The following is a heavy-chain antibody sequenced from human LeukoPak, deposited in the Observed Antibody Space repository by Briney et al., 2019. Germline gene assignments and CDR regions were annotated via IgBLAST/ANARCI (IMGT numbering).Heavy chain of an antibody. D-gene: IGHD5-24*01. CDR3: ARLRDGRWLLEY. CDR2: INYSGTT. J-gene: IGHJ4*02. V-gene: IGHV4-39*01. Sequence: PSQTLSLTCTVSGGSISSSGYYWGWIRQPPGKGLEWIASINYSGTTYYNPSLKSRVTISEDRSKNQSSLKLSSVTAAGTAVYYCARLRDGRWLLEYWGQGTLVTVSS. CDR1: GGSISSSGYY.